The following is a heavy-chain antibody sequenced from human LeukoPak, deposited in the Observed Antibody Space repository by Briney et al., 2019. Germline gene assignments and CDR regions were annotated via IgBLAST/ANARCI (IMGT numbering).Heavy chain of an antibody. Sequence: QPGGSLRLSCAASGFTFSSYGMHWVRQAPGKGLEWVAFIRYDGSNKYYADSVKGRFTISRDNSKNTLYLQMYSLRAEDTAVYYCAKDRESYYCSSSNCYLDYWGQGTLVTVSS. V-gene: IGHV3-30*02. CDR2: IRYDGSNK. J-gene: IGHJ4*02. CDR3: AKDRESYYCSSSNCYLDY. CDR1: GFTFSSYG. D-gene: IGHD2-2*01.